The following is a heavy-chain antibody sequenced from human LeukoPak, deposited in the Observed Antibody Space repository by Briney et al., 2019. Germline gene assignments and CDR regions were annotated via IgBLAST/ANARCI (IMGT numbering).Heavy chain of an antibody. CDR3: ARTLRGGDWYFDY. D-gene: IGHD2-21*02. Sequence: GGALRLSCAASGFTFSSYAMSWVRQTPEKGLEWVSTISAGGGSTYYADSVKGLFSISRDNSKNTLYLQMNSLRADDTALYHCARTLRGGDWYFDYWGQGTLVTVSS. CDR2: ISAGGGST. V-gene: IGHV3-23*01. CDR1: GFTFSSYA. J-gene: IGHJ4*02.